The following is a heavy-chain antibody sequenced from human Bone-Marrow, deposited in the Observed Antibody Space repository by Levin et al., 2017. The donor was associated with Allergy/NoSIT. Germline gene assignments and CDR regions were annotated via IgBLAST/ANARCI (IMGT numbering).Heavy chain of an antibody. CDR1: GFTFTNYA. CDR2: INNNGGRT. V-gene: IGHV3-23*01. D-gene: IGHD3-22*01. CDR3: AKPPHNYDNSCYYGMDV. J-gene: IGHJ6*02. Sequence: TGGSLRLSCAASGFTFTNYAVCWVRQAPGKGLEWVSSINNNGGRTYYAGSVKGRFTISRDNYRNTLYLEMNSLRAEDTAVYYCAKPPHNYDNSCYYGMDVWGQGTTVTVS.